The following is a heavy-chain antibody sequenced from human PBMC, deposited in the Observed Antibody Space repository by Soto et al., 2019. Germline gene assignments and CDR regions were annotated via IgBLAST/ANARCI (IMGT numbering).Heavy chain of an antibody. CDR2: IYHGGST. D-gene: IGHD3-22*01. Sequence: SETLSLTCAVSGYSISSGYYWGWLRHPPGKGLEWIGSIYHGGSTYYNPSLNSRVTLSIDMTNTHVSMILNSVTAAETAVYYWARVGPGVPYYYDSCPYAFENWFAPWGQGTLVIVSS. CDR3: ARVGPGVPYYYDSCPYAFENWFAP. J-gene: IGHJ5*02. CDR1: GYSISSGYY. V-gene: IGHV4-38-2*01.